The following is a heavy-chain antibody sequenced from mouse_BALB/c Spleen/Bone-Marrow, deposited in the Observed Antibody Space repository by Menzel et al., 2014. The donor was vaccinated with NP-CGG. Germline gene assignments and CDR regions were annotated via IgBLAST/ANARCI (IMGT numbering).Heavy chain of an antibody. V-gene: IGHV5-6-3*01. CDR1: GFTFSSYD. D-gene: IGHD2-14*01. CDR2: INTNGGTT. CDR3: ARNRYDWFAY. Sequence: EVQLVESGGVLVQPGGSLKLSCAASGFTFSSYDMSWVRRTPDKRLELVATINTNGGTTYYPDSVKGRFTISRDNAKSTLYLQMSSLKSADTAIYYCARNRYDWFAYWGQGTLVTVSA. J-gene: IGHJ3*01.